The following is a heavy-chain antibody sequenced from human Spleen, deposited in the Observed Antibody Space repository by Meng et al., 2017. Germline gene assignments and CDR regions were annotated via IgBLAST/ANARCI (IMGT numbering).Heavy chain of an antibody. Sequence: SGPTLVKPTQTLTLTCTFSGFSLSTSGMCVSWIRQPPGKALEWLALIDWDDDKYYSTSLKTRLTISKDTSKNQVVLTMTNMDPVDTATYYCAHSTTYYYDSRNNWFDPWGQGTLVTVSS. CDR1: GFSLSTSGMC. D-gene: IGHD3-22*01. V-gene: IGHV2-70*12. CDR3: AHSTTYYYDSRNNWFDP. J-gene: IGHJ5*02. CDR2: IDWDDDK.